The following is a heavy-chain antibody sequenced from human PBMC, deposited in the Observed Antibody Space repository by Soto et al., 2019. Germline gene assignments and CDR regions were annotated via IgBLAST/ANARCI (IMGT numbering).Heavy chain of an antibody. J-gene: IGHJ4*02. CDR2: INSDGSST. V-gene: IGHV3-74*01. D-gene: IGHD2-2*01. CDR1: GFTFRSYW. Sequence: EVQLVESGGGLVQPGGSLRLSCAASGFTFRSYWMQWVRQAPGKGLVWVSWINSDGSSTSYADSVKGRFTISRDNAKNTLYLQMNSLRAEDTAVYYCASGGNSLNFDSWGQGTLVTVSS. CDR3: ASGGNSLNFDS.